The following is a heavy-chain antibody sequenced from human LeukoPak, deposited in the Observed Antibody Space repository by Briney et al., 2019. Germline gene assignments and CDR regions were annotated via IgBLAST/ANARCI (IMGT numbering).Heavy chain of an antibody. J-gene: IGHJ3*02. CDR2: ISSSSSTI. CDR1: GFTFSSYS. V-gene: IGHV3-48*01. Sequence: GGSLRLSCAASGFTFSSYSMNWVRQAPGKGLEWVSYISSSSSTIYYADSVKGRFTISRDNAKNSLYLQMSSLRAEDTAVYYCAREGPNDAFDIWGQGTMVTVSS. CDR3: AREGPNDAFDI.